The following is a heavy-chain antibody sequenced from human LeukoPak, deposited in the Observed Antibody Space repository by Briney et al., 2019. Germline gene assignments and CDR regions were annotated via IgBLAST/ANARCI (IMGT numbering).Heavy chain of an antibody. Sequence: PGGSLRLSCAASGFTFRSYAMSWVRQAPGKGLEWVSAISVSGGSTYYADSVKGRFTISRDISKNTLYLQMNSLRAKDTAVYYCARDYSGSYDYWGQGALVTVSS. CDR1: GFTFRSYA. V-gene: IGHV3-23*01. CDR3: ARDYSGSYDY. J-gene: IGHJ4*02. CDR2: ISVSGGST. D-gene: IGHD1-26*01.